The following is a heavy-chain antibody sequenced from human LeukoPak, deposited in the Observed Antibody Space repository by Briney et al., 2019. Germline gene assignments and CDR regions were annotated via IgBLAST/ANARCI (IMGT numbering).Heavy chain of an antibody. J-gene: IGHJ5*02. CDR2: IYYSGST. D-gene: IGHD4-17*01. Sequence: PSETLSLTCTVSGGSISSYYWNWIRQPPGKGLEWIGYIYYSGSTNYNPSLKSRVTISVDTSKNQFSLKLSSVTAADTAVYYCARVSPGNGDYASFDPWGQGTLVTVSS. CDR1: GGSISSYY. CDR3: ARVSPGNGDYASFDP. V-gene: IGHV4-59*01.